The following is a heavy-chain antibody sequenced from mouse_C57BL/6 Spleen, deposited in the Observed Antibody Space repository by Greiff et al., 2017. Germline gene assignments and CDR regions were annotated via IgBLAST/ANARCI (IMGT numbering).Heavy chain of an antibody. CDR1: GYTFTSYN. D-gene: IGHD2-4*01. CDR3: ARRRGDYHYARDY. V-gene: IGHV1-12*01. J-gene: IGHJ4*01. CDR2: IYPGNGDT. Sequence: LQHSGAELVRPGASVKMSCKASGYTFTSYNMHWVKQTTRQGLEWIGAIYPGNGDTSYNQKFKGKATLTVDKSSSTAYMQLSSLTSEDSAVYFCARRRGDYHYARDYWGQGTSVTVSS.